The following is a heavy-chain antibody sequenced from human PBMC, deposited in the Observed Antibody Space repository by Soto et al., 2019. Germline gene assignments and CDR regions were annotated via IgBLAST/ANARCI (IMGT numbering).Heavy chain of an antibody. V-gene: IGHV2-5*02. CDR3: AHSHDYYTQVDY. J-gene: IGHJ4*02. D-gene: IGHD1-26*01. Sequence: QITLKESGPTLVKPEQTLTLTCTFSGCSLSTNGVAVGWIRQPPGKAPEWLALIYWDDEKRYSPSLKSRLTITKDTSKNQVVLTVTNVDPVDTATYYCAHSHDYYTQVDYWGQGTLVTVSS. CDR1: GCSLSTNGVA. CDR2: IYWDDEK.